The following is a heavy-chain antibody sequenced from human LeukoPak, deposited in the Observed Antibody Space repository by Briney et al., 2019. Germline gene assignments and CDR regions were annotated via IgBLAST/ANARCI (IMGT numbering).Heavy chain of an antibody. J-gene: IGHJ5*02. D-gene: IGHD2-2*01. CDR2: INHSGST. Sequence: SETLSLTCAVYGGSFSGYYWSWIRQPPGKGLEWIGEINHSGSTNYNPSLKSRVTISVDTSKNQFSLKLSSVTAADTAVYYCARSKKGYIVVVPAAMGRFDPWGQGTLVTVSS. CDR3: ARSKKGYIVVVPAAMGRFDP. CDR1: GGSFSGYY. V-gene: IGHV4-34*01.